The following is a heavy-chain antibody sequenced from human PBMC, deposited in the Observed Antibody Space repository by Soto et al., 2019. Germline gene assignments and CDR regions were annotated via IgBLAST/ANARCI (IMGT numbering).Heavy chain of an antibody. CDR3: ARPSLGYSPTWGPSYDH. J-gene: IGHJ4*02. CDR1: GYSFTTYW. D-gene: IGHD6-13*01. V-gene: IGHV5-51*01. Sequence: PGESLKISCKASGYSFTTYWIGWVRQMPGKGLEWVGIVHPRDSDTRYSPSFRDQVTISADKSINTAYLQWTSLKTSDSAMYYCARPSLGYSPTWGPSYDHWGLGTLVTVSS. CDR2: VHPRDSDT.